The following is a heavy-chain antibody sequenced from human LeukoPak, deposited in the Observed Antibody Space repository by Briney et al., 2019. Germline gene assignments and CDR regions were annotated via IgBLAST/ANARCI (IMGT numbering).Heavy chain of an antibody. CDR3: AREDSGSYSEGFDY. D-gene: IGHD1-26*01. V-gene: IGHV4-59*01. CDR1: GGSISSYY. Sequence: PSETLSLTCTVSGGSISSYYWSWIRQPPGKGLEWIGYIYYSGSTNYNPSLKSRVTISVDTSKNQFSLKLSSVTAADTAVYYCAREDSGSYSEGFDYWGQGTLVTVSS. J-gene: IGHJ4*02. CDR2: IYYSGST.